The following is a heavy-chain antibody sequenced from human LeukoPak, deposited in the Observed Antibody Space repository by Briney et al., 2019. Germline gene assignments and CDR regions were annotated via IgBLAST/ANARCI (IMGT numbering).Heavy chain of an antibody. Sequence: ASVKVSCKASGGTFSSYAISWVRQAPGQRLEWMGWINAGNGNTKYSQKFQGRVTITRDTSASTAYMELSSLRSEDTAVYYCARVRDYGPLYFDYWGQGTLVTVSS. CDR2: INAGNGNT. CDR1: GGTFSSYA. CDR3: ARVRDYGPLYFDY. J-gene: IGHJ4*02. V-gene: IGHV1-3*01. D-gene: IGHD4-17*01.